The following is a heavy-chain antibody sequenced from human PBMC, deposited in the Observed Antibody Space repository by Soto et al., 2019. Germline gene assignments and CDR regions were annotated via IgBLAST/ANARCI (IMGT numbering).Heavy chain of an antibody. D-gene: IGHD3-10*01. CDR3: AKDVITPVRKAYYYYGMDV. Sequence: SLRIYCAASGLTFKSYGMHGVRQDPGKGLEWVAVISYDGSHRYYGDSVKGRFAISRDNSKKTLDLQMNSLRPEDTAVYYCAKDVITPVRKAYYYYGMDVWGQGTTVTVSS. V-gene: IGHV3-30*18. J-gene: IGHJ6*02. CDR2: ISYDGSHR. CDR1: GLTFKSYG.